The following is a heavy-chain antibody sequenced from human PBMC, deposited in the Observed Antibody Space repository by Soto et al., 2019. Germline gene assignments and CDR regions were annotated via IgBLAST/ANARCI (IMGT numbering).Heavy chain of an antibody. CDR1: GYTFTSYG. CDR3: ARTSGYSSTDNWFDP. Sequence: QVQLVQSGAEVKKPGASVKVTCKASGYTFTSYGISWVRQSPGQGLEWMGWISAYNGNTNNAQKFKGRVAMTTDTSTSTAYMELMNLRSDDTAVYYCARTSGYSSTDNWFDPWGQGTLVTVSS. J-gene: IGHJ5*02. V-gene: IGHV1-18*01. D-gene: IGHD6-13*01. CDR2: ISAYNGNT.